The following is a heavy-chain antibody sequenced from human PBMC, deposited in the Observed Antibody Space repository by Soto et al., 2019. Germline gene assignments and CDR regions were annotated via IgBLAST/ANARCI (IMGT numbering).Heavy chain of an antibody. D-gene: IGHD5-18*01. CDR1: VGSISSSSYY. J-gene: IGHJ5*02. Sequence: NPSETLSLTCTVSVGSISSSSYYWGWILQPPGKGLEWIGSIYYSGSTYYNPSLKSRVTISVDTSKNQFSLKLSSVTAADTAVYYCARHVSGRDTAMVNWFDPWGQGTLVTVSS. V-gene: IGHV4-39*01. CDR2: IYYSGST. CDR3: ARHVSGRDTAMVNWFDP.